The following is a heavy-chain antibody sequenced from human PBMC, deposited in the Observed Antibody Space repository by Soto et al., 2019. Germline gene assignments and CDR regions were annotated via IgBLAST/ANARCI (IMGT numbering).Heavy chain of an antibody. CDR3: ARDLVPAAISFYGMDV. V-gene: IGHV1-2*02. J-gene: IGHJ6*02. CDR1: XXTFTDYY. Sequence: GASXXVSCXXSXXTFTDYYIHWVRQAPGQGLEWMGWINPNSGATNYAQKFQGRVTMTRDTSISTAYMELSRLRSDDTAVYYCARDLVPAAISFYGMDVWGQGTTVTVSS. D-gene: IGHD2-2*01. CDR2: INPNSGAT.